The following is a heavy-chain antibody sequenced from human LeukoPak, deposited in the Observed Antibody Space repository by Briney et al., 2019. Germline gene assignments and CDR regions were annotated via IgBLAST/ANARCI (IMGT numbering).Heavy chain of an antibody. J-gene: IGHJ4*02. CDR1: GGTFSSYT. CDR3: ARDPGVYSSGWYKGDY. D-gene: IGHD6-19*01. CDR2: IIPILGIA. Sequence: GASVKVSCKASGGTFSSYTISWVRQAPGQGLEWMGRIIPILGIANYAQKFQSRVTITADKSPSTAYMELSSLRSEDTAVYYCARDPGVYSSGWYKGDYWGQGTLVTVSS. V-gene: IGHV1-69*04.